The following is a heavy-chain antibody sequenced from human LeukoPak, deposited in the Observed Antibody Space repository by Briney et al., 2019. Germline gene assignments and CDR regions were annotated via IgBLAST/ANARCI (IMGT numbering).Heavy chain of an antibody. J-gene: IGHJ6*03. Sequence: GASVKVSCKASGYTFTGYYMHWVRQATGQGLEWMGWMNPNSGNTGYAQKFQGRVTMTRNTSISTAYMELSSLRSEDTAVHYCARWGLGYYYYYMDVWGKGTTVTVSS. CDR3: ARWGLGYYYYYMDV. V-gene: IGHV1-8*02. D-gene: IGHD7-27*01. CDR2: MNPNSGNT. CDR1: GYTFTGYY.